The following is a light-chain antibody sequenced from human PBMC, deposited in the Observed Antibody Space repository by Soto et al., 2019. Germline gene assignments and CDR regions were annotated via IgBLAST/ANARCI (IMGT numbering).Light chain of an antibody. CDR3: SSSTGSSTHVV. CDR1: SGDVGGYNF. J-gene: IGLJ2*01. Sequence: QSVLTQPASVSGSPGQSITISCTGTSGDVGGYNFVSWYQHHPGKAPKLMIYEVSNRPSGVSNRFFGSKSGNTASLTISGLQAEDEAGYYCSSSTGSSTHVVFGGGTKLTVL. V-gene: IGLV2-14*01. CDR2: EVS.